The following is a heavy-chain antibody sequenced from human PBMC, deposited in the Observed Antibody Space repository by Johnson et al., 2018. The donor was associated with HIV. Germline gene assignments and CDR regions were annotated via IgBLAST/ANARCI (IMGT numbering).Heavy chain of an antibody. D-gene: IGHD2-21*01. CDR2: ISYDGSRT. CDR1: GFTFSSYG. Sequence: QVQLVESGGGVVQPGRSLRLSCAASGFTFSSYGMHWVRQAPGKGLEWVAVISYDGSRTTYADSVRGRFTISRDNAKYTVDLQMNSLRVEDTAGYYCANVDCGGDTCAGYDPFDLWGQGTLVTVSS. CDR3: ANVDCGGDTCAGYDPFDL. V-gene: IGHV3-30*18. J-gene: IGHJ3*01.